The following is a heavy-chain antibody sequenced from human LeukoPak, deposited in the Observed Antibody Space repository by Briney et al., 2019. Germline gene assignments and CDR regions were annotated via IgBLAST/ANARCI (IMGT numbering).Heavy chain of an antibody. D-gene: IGHD3-10*01. CDR3: AKVGVWFGELRLYFDY. Sequence: GGSLRLSCAASGFTFSSYAMSWVRQAPGKGLEWVSAISGSGGSTYYADSVKGRFTISRDNSKNTLYLQMNSLRAEDTAVYYCAKVGVWFGELRLYFDYWGQGTLVTVSS. V-gene: IGHV3-23*01. CDR1: GFTFSSYA. CDR2: ISGSGGST. J-gene: IGHJ4*02.